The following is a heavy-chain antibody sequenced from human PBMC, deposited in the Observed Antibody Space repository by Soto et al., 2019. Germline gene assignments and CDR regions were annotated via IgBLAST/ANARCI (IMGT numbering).Heavy chain of an antibody. Sequence: QVQLVQSGAEVKKPGSSVKVSCKASGGTFSSYAISWVRQAPGQGLEWMGGIIPIFGTANYAQKVQGRVTITAEESTSTAYMELSSLRSEDTAVYYCARDLYSSSWNYYYYGMDVWGQGTTVTVSS. J-gene: IGHJ6*02. D-gene: IGHD6-13*01. CDR3: ARDLYSSSWNYYYYGMDV. CDR1: GGTFSSYA. CDR2: IIPIFGTA. V-gene: IGHV1-69*01.